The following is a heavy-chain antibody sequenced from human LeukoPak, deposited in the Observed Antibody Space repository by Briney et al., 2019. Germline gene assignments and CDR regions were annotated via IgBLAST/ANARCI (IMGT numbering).Heavy chain of an antibody. CDR3: ARVRADYGDFP. V-gene: IGHV1-18*01. D-gene: IGHD4-17*01. CDR2: ISAYNGNT. Sequence: ASVKVSCKASGYTFSNYGISWVRQAPGQGLEWMGWISAYNGNTNYAQKLQGRLTMTTDTSTTTSYMEVRNLTSDDTAVYYCARVRADYGDFPWGQGTLVTVSS. J-gene: IGHJ5*02. CDR1: GYTFSNYG.